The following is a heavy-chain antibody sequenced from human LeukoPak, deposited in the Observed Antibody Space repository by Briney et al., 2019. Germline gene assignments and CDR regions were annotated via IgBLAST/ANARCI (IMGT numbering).Heavy chain of an antibody. J-gene: IGHJ3*02. CDR2: MNPNSGNT. Sequence: ASVKVSCKASGYTFTSYDINWVRQATGQGLEWMGWMNPNSGNTGYAQKFQGRVTMTRDTSTSTVYMELSSLRSEDTAVYYCARVRAPSGSSGAGAFDIWGQGTMVTVSS. CDR3: ARVRAPSGSSGAGAFDI. CDR1: GYTFTSYD. V-gene: IGHV1-8*01. D-gene: IGHD1-26*01.